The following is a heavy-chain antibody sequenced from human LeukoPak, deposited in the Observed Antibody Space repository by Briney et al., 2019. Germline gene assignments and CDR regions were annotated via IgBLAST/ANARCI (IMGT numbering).Heavy chain of an antibody. CDR2: ISTSGSYI. D-gene: IGHD3-16*01. CDR3: ARDARGHHAFDI. V-gene: IGHV3-21*01. CDR1: GFTFSSYS. Sequence: GGSLRLSCAASGFTFSSYSMNWVRQAPGKGLEWVSYISTSGSYIYYSDSVKGRFTISRDNAKNSLYLQMNGLRAEDTAVYYRARDARGHHAFDIWGQGTMVTVSS. J-gene: IGHJ3*02.